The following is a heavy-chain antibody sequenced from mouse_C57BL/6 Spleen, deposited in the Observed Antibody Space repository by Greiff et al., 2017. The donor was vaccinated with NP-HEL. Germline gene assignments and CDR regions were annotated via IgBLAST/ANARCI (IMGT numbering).Heavy chain of an antibody. Sequence: EVQRVESGGGLVKPGGSLKLSCAASGFTFSSYAMSWVRQTPEKRLEWVATISDGGSYTYYPDNVKGRFTISRDDAKNNLYLQMSHLKSEDTAMYYCAREGYYYGSSPYYAMDYWGQGTSVTVSS. CDR2: ISDGGSYT. CDR3: AREGYYYGSSPYYAMDY. CDR1: GFTFSSYA. D-gene: IGHD1-1*01. J-gene: IGHJ4*01. V-gene: IGHV5-4*01.